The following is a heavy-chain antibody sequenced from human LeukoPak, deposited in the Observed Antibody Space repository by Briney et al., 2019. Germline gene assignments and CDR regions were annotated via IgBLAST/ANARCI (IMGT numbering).Heavy chain of an antibody. CDR1: GFTFSDYY. J-gene: IGHJ5*02. CDR3: AGLRLGETRWFDP. Sequence: GGSLRLSCAASGFTFSDYYMSWIRQAPGKGLEWVSYISSSGSTVYYADSVKGRFTISRDNAKNSLYLQMNSLRAEDTAVYYCAGLRLGETRWFDPWGQGTLVTVSS. CDR2: ISSSGSTV. D-gene: IGHD3-16*01. V-gene: IGHV3-11*01.